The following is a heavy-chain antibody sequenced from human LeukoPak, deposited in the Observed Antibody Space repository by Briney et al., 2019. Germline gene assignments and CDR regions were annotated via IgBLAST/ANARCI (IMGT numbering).Heavy chain of an antibody. Sequence: PGGSLRLSCAASGFTVSSNYTSWVRQAPGKGLEWVSVIYSGGSTYYADSVKGRFTISRDNSKNTLYLQMNSLRAEDTAVYYCARDWYYYDSSGYYEYYFDYWGQGTLVTVSS. J-gene: IGHJ4*02. D-gene: IGHD3-22*01. CDR3: ARDWYYYDSSGYYEYYFDY. V-gene: IGHV3-53*01. CDR1: GFTVSSNY. CDR2: IYSGGST.